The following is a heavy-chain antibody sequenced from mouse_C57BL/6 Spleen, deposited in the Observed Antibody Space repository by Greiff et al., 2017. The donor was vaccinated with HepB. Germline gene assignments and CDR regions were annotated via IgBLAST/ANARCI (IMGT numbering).Heavy chain of an antibody. J-gene: IGHJ1*03. CDR2: IDPEDGET. Sequence: EVKVEESGAELVKPGASVKLSCTASGFNIKDYYMHWVKQRTEQGLEWIGRIDPEDGETKYAPKFQGKATITADTSSNTAYLQLSSLTSEDTAVYYCARSGWLRLWYFDVWGTGTTVTVSS. CDR1: GFNIKDYY. D-gene: IGHD2-2*01. CDR3: ARSGWLRLWYFDV. V-gene: IGHV14-2*01.